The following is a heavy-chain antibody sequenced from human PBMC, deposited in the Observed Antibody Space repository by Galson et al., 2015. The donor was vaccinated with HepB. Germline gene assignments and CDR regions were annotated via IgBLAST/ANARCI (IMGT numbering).Heavy chain of an antibody. Sequence: SVTVSCKASGSTFTSYAMHWVRQAPGQRLEWMGWINAGNGNTKYSQKFQGRVTITRDTSASTAYMELSSLRSEDTAVYYCARAPLLRFLDRSQELFDYWGQGTLVTVSS. V-gene: IGHV1-3*01. CDR2: INAGNGNT. CDR3: ARAPLLRFLDRSQELFDY. CDR1: GSTFTSYA. J-gene: IGHJ4*02. D-gene: IGHD3-3*01.